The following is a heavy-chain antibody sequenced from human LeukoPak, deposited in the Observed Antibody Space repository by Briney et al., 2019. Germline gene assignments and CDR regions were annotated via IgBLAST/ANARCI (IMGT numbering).Heavy chain of an antibody. CDR1: GFTFSGAW. J-gene: IGHJ4*02. D-gene: IGHD3-10*01. Sequence: GGSLRLSCTASGFTFSGAWMTWVRQAPGKGLEFVSAINRYGDSTYYANSVKGRFTISRDDSKNTVYLQMGSLRAEDTAVYYCAEESGSGNLADYWGQGTLVTVSS. V-gene: IGHV3-64*01. CDR3: AEESGSGNLADY. CDR2: INRYGDST.